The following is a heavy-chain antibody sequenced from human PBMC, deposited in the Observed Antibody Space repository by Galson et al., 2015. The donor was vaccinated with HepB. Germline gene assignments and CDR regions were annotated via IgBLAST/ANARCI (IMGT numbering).Heavy chain of an antibody. Sequence: SVKVSCKASGYTFANYGISWVRQAPGQGLEWMGWVSGYDGNTNYAEKFQGRVTVTTDTSTSTAYMQLRSLRSDDTAVYYCARVDKIGSGWYRGSYFDYWGQGTLITVSS. V-gene: IGHV1-18*04. CDR3: ARVDKIGSGWYRGSYFDY. CDR2: VSGYDGNT. D-gene: IGHD6-19*01. CDR1: GYTFANYG. J-gene: IGHJ4*02.